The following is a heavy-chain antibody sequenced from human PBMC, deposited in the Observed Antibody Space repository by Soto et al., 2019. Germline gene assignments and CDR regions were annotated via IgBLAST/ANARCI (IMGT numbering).Heavy chain of an antibody. J-gene: IGHJ4*02. D-gene: IGHD3-22*01. CDR2: IYYSGST. V-gene: IGHV4-30-4*01. CDR3: ATGYYYDSSGAPFKY. Sequence: SETLSLTCTVSGGSISSGDYYWSWIRQPPGKGLEWIGYIYYSGSTYYNPSLKSRVTISVDTSKNQFSLKLSSVTAADMAVYYCATGYYYDSSGAPFKYWGQGTLVTVSS. CDR1: GGSISSGDYY.